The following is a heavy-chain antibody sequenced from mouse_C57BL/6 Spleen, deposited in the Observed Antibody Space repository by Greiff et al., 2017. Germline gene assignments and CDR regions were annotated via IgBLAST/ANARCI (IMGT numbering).Heavy chain of an antibody. D-gene: IGHD2-4*01. CDR3: ARGGLRGVYAMDY. CDR2: IYPGSGST. V-gene: IGHV1-55*01. CDR1: GYTFTSYW. Sequence: VQLQQPGAELVKPGASVKMSCKASGYTFTSYWITWVKQRPGQGLEWIGDIYPGSGSTNYNEKFKSKATLTVDTSSSTAYMQLSSLTSEDSAVYYCARGGLRGVYAMDYWGQGTSVTVSS. J-gene: IGHJ4*01.